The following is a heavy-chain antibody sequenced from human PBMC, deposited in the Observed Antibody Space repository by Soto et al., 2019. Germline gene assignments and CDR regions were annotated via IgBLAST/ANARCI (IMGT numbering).Heavy chain of an antibody. Sequence: GGSLRLSCAASGFTFSSYSMNWVRQAPGKGLEWVSYISSSSSTIYYADSVKGRFTISRDNAKNSLYLQMNSLRAEDTAVYYCARDPGSFRVAPLDYWGQGTLVTVSS. V-gene: IGHV3-48*01. CDR2: ISSSSSTI. CDR1: GFTFSSYS. J-gene: IGHJ4*02. CDR3: ARDPGSFRVAPLDY. D-gene: IGHD3-10*01.